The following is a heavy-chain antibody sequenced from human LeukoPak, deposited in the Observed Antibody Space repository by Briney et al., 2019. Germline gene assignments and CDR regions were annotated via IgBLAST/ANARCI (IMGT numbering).Heavy chain of an antibody. CDR1: GFTFSTYA. CDR2: ISGSDGST. D-gene: IGHD3-10*01. V-gene: IGHV3-23*01. J-gene: IGHJ4*02. Sequence: PGGSLRLSCAASGFTFSTYAMSWVRQAPGKGLEWVSGISGSDGSTYYADSVKGRFTISRDNSKNTLYLQMNSLRAEDTAVYYCAKVRFGESSGLGYWGQGTLVTVSS. CDR3: AKVRFGESSGLGY.